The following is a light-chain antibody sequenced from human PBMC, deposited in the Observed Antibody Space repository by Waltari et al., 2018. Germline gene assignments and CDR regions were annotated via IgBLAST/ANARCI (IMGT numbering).Light chain of an antibody. CDR3: CSYAGSSTYV. J-gene: IGLJ1*01. CDR2: EGR. V-gene: IGLV2-23*01. CDR1: SSDVGSYNL. Sequence: QSALTQPSSVSGSPGQSITISCTGTSSDVGSYNLFCWYQPHPCKAPKLMGYEGRKRPAGGSTSFSVSKSGNTASLTISGLQAEDEADYYCCSYAGSSTYVFGTGTKVTVL.